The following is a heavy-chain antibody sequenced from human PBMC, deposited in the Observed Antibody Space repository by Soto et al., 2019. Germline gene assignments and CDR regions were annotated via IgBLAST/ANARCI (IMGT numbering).Heavy chain of an antibody. CDR2: IYWDDDK. D-gene: IGHD3-3*01. CDR1: GFSLTTSGVG. J-gene: IGHJ4*02. V-gene: IGHV2-5*02. Sequence: QITLNESGPTQVKPRQTLTLTCTFSGFSLTTSGVGVGWIRQSPGKAPEWLALIYWDDDKRYSPTLKSRLTITTDTSKNQVVLTMADLEPADTATYYCAHRVLRTVFGVVTTTASYFAFWGQGTPVAVSS. CDR3: AHRVLRTVFGVVTTTASYFAF.